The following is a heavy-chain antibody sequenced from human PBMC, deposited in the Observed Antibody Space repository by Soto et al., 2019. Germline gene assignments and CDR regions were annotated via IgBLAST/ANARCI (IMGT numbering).Heavy chain of an antibody. CDR2: IYHSGST. D-gene: IGHD6-13*01. CDR1: GGSISSSNW. J-gene: IGHJ4*02. V-gene: IGHV4-4*02. CDR3: ARDRGGRAAAAGTFDY. Sequence: PSETLSLTCAVSGGSISSSNWWSWVRQPPGKGLEWIGEIYHSGSTNYNPSLKSRVTISVDKSKNQFSLKLSSVTAADTALYYCARDRGGRAAAAGTFDYWGQGTLVTVSS.